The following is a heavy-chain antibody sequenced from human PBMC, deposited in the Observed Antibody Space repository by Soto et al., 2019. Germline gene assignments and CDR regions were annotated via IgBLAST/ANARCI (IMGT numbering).Heavy chain of an antibody. V-gene: IGHV3-15*01. Sequence: LRLSCAASGLSFSDAWMSWVRQAPGQGLEWVGRIKSKPAGGTTDYAAPVKGRFTISRDDSKNMVYLQMNSLRAEDTAIHYCAKAEKISAVAGYLENWGQGTQVTVSS. J-gene: IGHJ4*02. D-gene: IGHD6-19*01. CDR1: GLSFSDAW. CDR3: AKAEKISAVAGYLEN. CDR2: IKSKPAGGTT.